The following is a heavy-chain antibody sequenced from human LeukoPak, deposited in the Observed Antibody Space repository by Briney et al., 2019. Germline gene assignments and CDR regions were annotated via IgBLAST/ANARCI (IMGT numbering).Heavy chain of an antibody. J-gene: IGHJ6*02. CDR3: ARIGVEVPAASPYYYGMDV. CDR2: IRQDGSEK. V-gene: IGHV3-7*01. Sequence: GGSLRLSCAASGFTFSSYWMSWVRQAPGKGLEGVAHIRQDGSEKYYVDSVQGRFTLSRDNAKNSLYLQMNSLRAEDTAVYYCARIGVEVPAASPYYYGMDVWGQGTTVTVSS. CDR1: GFTFSSYW. D-gene: IGHD2-2*01.